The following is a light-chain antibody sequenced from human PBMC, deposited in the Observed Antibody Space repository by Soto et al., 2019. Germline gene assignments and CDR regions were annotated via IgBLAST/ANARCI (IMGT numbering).Light chain of an antibody. CDR3: SSYTSSGLVV. Sequence: QSALTQPGSVSGSPGQSITISCTGTSSDVGGYKYVSWYQQHPGKAPKLMIYEVSNRPSGVSNRFSGSKSGNTASLTISGLQAEDEADYYCSSYTSSGLVVFGGGTQLTVL. J-gene: IGLJ2*01. CDR1: SSDVGGYKY. V-gene: IGLV2-14*01. CDR2: EVS.